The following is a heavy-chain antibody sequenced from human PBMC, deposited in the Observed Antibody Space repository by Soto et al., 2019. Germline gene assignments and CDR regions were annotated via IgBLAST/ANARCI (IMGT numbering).Heavy chain of an antibody. CDR3: ARDLWVTYGNYLPIFDD. V-gene: IGHV3-21*01. D-gene: IGHD4-17*01. J-gene: IGHJ4*02. CDR1: GFTFSSYS. CDR2: ISSSSSYI. Sequence: PGGSLRLSCAASGFTFSSYSMNWVRQAPGKGLEWVSSISSSSSYIYYADSVKGRFTISRDTAKNSLYLQMNSLRAEDTAVYYCARDLWVTYGNYLPIFDDWGQRTLVTGSS.